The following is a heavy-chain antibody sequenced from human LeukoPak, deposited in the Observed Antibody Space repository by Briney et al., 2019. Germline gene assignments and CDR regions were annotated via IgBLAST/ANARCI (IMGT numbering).Heavy chain of an antibody. V-gene: IGHV3-30*18. CDR1: GFTFSSYG. CDR3: AKDWLVNSYGRFDY. J-gene: IGHJ4*02. D-gene: IGHD5-18*01. Sequence: GGSLRLSCAASGFTFSSYGMNWARQAPGKGLEWVAVISYDGSMKYYADSVKGRFTISRDNSKNTLYLQMNSLRAEDTAVYYCAKDWLVNSYGRFDYWGQGTLVTVSS. CDR2: ISYDGSMK.